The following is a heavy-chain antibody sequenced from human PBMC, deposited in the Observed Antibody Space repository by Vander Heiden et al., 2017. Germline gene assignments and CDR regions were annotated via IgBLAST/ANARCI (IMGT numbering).Heavy chain of an antibody. V-gene: IGHV3-48*02. Sequence: EVPLVESGGGLVQPGGSVRLSCAASGFTFSTYSMNWVRQAPGKGLEWVSYISRSSSSIYYADFVKGRFTISRDNAKNALLLQMNSLRDEDTAVYYCVGERVDSSGYYDYWGQGTLVTVSS. D-gene: IGHD3-22*01. J-gene: IGHJ4*02. CDR1: GFTFSTYS. CDR3: VGERVDSSGYYDY. CDR2: ISRSSSSI.